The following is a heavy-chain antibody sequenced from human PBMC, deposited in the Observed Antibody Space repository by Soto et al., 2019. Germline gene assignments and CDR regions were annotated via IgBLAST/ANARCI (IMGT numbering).Heavy chain of an antibody. Sequence: SETLSLTCTVSAGSISGVGHYCGWIRQPPGKGREWIGFMYYTGDTYYNPALKSRLSISVDTSMNQFSLELTSVTAADTAVYYCASSDTYFFFDHWGLGTLVTSPQ. CDR2: MYYTGDT. V-gene: IGHV4-31*03. CDR1: AGSISGVGHY. J-gene: IGHJ4*02. CDR3: ASSDTYFFFDH. D-gene: IGHD2-21*01.